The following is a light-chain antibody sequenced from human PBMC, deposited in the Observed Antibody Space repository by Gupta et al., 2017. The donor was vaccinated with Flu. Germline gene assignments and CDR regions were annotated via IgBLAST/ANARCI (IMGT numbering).Light chain of an antibody. CDR1: QSLSRW. Sequence: VGDRVTSTGRASQSLSRWLAWYQQKPGKDPKLLIYKASSLESGVPSRFSGSGSDTEFTLTISSLQPDDFATYYCQQYNAPWAFGQGTKVEIK. J-gene: IGKJ1*01. CDR2: KAS. V-gene: IGKV1-5*03. CDR3: QQYNAPWA.